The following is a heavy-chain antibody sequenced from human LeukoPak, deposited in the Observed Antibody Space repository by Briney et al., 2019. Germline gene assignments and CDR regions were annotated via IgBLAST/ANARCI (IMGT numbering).Heavy chain of an antibody. CDR3: ARDIKSTHYYYYGMDV. CDR2: IYYSGST. V-gene: IGHV4-39*07. Sequence: SETLSLTCTVSGGSISNYYWGWIRQPPGKGLEWIGSIYYSGSTYYSPSLKSRVTISVDTSKNQFSLKLSSVTAADTAVYYCARDIKSTHYYYYGMDVWGQGTTVTVSS. D-gene: IGHD1-1*01. J-gene: IGHJ6*02. CDR1: GGSISNYY.